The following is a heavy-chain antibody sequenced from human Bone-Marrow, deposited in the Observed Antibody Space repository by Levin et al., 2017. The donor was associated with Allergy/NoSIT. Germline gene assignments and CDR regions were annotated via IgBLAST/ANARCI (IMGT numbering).Heavy chain of an antibody. Sequence: SETLSLTCTVSRDSISDYYWTWIRQPAGKGLEWIGRMHNTQGPIYNPSLTTRLSMSLDTFNNQFSLDLPSVTAADTALYFCARSDPRSPFKAFDLWGQGILVTVSS. CDR2: MHNTQGP. CDR3: ARSDPRSPFKAFDL. J-gene: IGHJ5*02. CDR1: RDSISDYY. D-gene: IGHD2-21*01. V-gene: IGHV4-4*07.